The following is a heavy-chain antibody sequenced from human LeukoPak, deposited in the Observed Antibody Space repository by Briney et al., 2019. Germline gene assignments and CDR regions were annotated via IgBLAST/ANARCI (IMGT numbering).Heavy chain of an antibody. CDR2: MNPNSGNT. J-gene: IGHJ5*02. CDR3: ARVAGDLVNWFDP. Sequence: GASVKVSCKASGYTFTSYGINWVRQAPGQGLEWMGWMNPNSGNTGYAQKFQGRVTMTRNTSISTAYMELSSLRSEDTAVYYCARVAGDLVNWFDPWGQGTLVTVSS. V-gene: IGHV1-8*02. CDR1: GYTFTSYG. D-gene: IGHD4-17*01.